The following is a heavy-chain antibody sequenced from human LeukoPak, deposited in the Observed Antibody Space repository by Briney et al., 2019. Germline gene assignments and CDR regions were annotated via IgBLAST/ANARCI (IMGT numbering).Heavy chain of an antibody. CDR2: IYTSGGT. V-gene: IGHV4-4*07. Sequence: SETLSLTCSVSGGSLSSNYWSWIRQPAGKGLEWIGRIYTSGGTNYNPSLKSRVTISIDRSKNQFSLNLSSVTAADTAVYYCARGVWHFDLWGRGTLVTVSS. CDR1: GGSLSSNY. J-gene: IGHJ2*01. CDR3: ARGVWHFDL.